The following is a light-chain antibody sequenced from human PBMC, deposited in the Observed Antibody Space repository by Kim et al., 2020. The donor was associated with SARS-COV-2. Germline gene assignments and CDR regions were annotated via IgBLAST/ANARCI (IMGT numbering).Light chain of an antibody. CDR2: GAS. CDR3: QQYNNWPLT. Sequence: VATGERATLSCRASQSVSSNLAWYQQKPGQAPRLLIYGASTRATGIPARFSGSGSGTEFTLTISSLQSGDFAVYYCQQYNNWPLTFGGGTKVDIK. CDR1: QSVSSN. V-gene: IGKV3-15*01. J-gene: IGKJ4*01.